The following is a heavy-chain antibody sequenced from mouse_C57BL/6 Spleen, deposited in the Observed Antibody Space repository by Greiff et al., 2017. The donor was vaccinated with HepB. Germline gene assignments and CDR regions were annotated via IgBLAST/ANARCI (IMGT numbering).Heavy chain of an antibody. CDR1: GYSITSGYD. D-gene: IGHD2-1*01. V-gene: IGHV3-1*01. J-gene: IGHJ4*01. Sequence: EVKLVESGPGMVKPSQSLSLTCTVTGYSITSGYDWHWIRHFPGNKLEWMGYIGYSGSTNYNPSLKSRISITHDTSKNHFFLKLNSVTTEDTATYYCARGDGNYEAMDYWGQGTSVTVSS. CDR3: ARGDGNYEAMDY. CDR2: IGYSGST.